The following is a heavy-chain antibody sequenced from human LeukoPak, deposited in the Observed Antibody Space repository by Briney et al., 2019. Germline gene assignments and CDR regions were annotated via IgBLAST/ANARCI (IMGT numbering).Heavy chain of an antibody. Sequence: GGSLRLSCAASGFTFSSYSMNWVRQAPGKGLEWVSYISSSSSTIYYADSVKGRFTISRDNAKNSLYLQMNSLRDEDTAVYYCARDAMDIVVVVAAPDYWGQGTLVTVSS. CDR2: ISSSSSTI. CDR1: GFTFSSYS. CDR3: ARDAMDIVVVVAAPDY. V-gene: IGHV3-48*02. J-gene: IGHJ4*02. D-gene: IGHD2-15*01.